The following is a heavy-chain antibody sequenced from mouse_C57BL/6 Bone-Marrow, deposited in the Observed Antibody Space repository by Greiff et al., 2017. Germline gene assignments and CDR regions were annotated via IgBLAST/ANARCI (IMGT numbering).Heavy chain of an antibody. CDR3: ARHTFYAMDY. V-gene: IGHV1-4*01. Sequence: QVQLKESGAELARPGASVKMSCKASGYTFTSYTMHWVKQRPGQGLEWIGYINPSSGYTKYNQKFKDKATLTADKSSSTAYMQLSSLTSEDSAVYYCARHTFYAMDYWGQGTSVTVSS. D-gene: IGHD5-1-1*01. CDR2: INPSSGYT. CDR1: GYTFTSYT. J-gene: IGHJ4*01.